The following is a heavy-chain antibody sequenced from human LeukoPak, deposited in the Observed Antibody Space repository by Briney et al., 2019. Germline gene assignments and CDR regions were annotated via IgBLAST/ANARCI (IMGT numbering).Heavy chain of an antibody. CDR3: AKEMASPNTHFDF. J-gene: IGHJ4*02. Sequence: GGSLRLSCAASRFSFSSYTMHWVRQAPGKGLEWVAVISFDGNNRHYADSVKGRFTISRDNSKKTVHLEMNSLRTDDTAVYYCAKEMASPNTHFDFWGQGTLVTVSS. V-gene: IGHV3-30-3*01. CDR2: ISFDGNNR. CDR1: RFSFSSYT. D-gene: IGHD5-24*01.